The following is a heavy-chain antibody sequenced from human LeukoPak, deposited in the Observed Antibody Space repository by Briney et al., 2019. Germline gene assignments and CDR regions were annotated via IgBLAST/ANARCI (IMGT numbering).Heavy chain of an antibody. Sequence: GASVKVSCKASGGTFSSYAISWVRQAPGQGLEWMGGIIPIFGTANYAQKFQGRVTITADESTSTAYMELSSLRSEDTAVYYCARVGLELRGWDYWGQGTLVTVSS. CDR3: ARVGLELRGWDY. D-gene: IGHD1-7*01. V-gene: IGHV1-69*13. CDR2: IIPIFGTA. J-gene: IGHJ4*02. CDR1: GGTFSSYA.